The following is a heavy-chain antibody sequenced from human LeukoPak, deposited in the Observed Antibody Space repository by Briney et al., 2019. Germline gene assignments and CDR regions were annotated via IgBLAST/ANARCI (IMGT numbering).Heavy chain of an antibody. V-gene: IGHV3-53*01. CDR2: IYSGGST. D-gene: IGHD1-26*01. J-gene: IGHJ4*02. CDR3: ASALRIYYYFDY. Sequence: GGSLRLSCAASGFTVSSNYMSWVRQAPGKGLEWVSIIYSGGSTFYADSVKGRFTISRDNSKNTLYLQMNSLRAEDTAVYYCASALRIYYYFDYWGQGTLVTVSS. CDR1: GFTVSSNY.